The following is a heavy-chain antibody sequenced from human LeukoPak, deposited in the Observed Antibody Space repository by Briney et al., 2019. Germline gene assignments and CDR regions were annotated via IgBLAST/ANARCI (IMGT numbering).Heavy chain of an antibody. J-gene: IGHJ5*02. CDR3: ARGAYGSGSYGDNWFDP. CDR1: GFTFSSYS. CDR2: ISSSSSYI. D-gene: IGHD3-10*01. V-gene: IGHV3-21*01. Sequence: GGSLRVSCAASGFTFSSYSMNWVRQAPGKGLEWVSSISSSSSYIYCADSVKGRFTISRDNAKNSLYLQMNSLRAEDTAVYYCARGAYGSGSYGDNWFDPWGQGTLVTVSS.